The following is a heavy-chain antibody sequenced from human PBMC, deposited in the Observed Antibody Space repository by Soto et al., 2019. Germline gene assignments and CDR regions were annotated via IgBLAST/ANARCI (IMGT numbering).Heavy chain of an antibody. V-gene: IGHV4-31*03. CDR2: IYYSGST. Sequence: SETLSLTCTVSGGSISSGGYYWSWIRQHPGKGLEWIGYIYYSGSTYYNPSPKSRVTISVDTSKNQFALKLSSVTAADTAVYYCARGVYYYDSSGYYLDAFDIWGQGTMVTVSS. D-gene: IGHD3-22*01. CDR1: GGSISSGGYY. CDR3: ARGVYYYDSSGYYLDAFDI. J-gene: IGHJ3*02.